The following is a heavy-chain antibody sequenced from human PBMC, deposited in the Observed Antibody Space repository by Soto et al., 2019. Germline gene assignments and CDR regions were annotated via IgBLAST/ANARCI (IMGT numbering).Heavy chain of an antibody. CDR3: ASAAVTGTAGLDF. V-gene: IGHV1-2*02. D-gene: IGHD6-19*01. CDR1: GYTFSGFY. J-gene: IGHJ4*02. CDR2: INPNSGGT. Sequence: ASVKVSCKASGYTFSGFYMHWVRQAPGQGLEWMGWINPNSGGTKSAEKFQGRVTMTRDTSISTAYMELSRLTSVDTAVYYCASAAVTGTAGLDFWGQGTQVTVSS.